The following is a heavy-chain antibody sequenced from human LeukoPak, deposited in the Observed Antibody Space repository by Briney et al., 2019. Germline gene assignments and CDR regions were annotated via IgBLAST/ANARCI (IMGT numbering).Heavy chain of an antibody. Sequence: GGSLRLSCAASGFTFSSYAMSWVRQAPGKGLEWVAVISYDGSNKYYADSVKGRFTISRDNSKNTLYLQMNSLRAEDTAVYYCAKSGSNYFDYWGQGTLVTVSS. CDR3: AKSGSNYFDY. CDR2: ISYDGSNK. V-gene: IGHV3-30*18. D-gene: IGHD1-26*01. CDR1: GFTFSSYA. J-gene: IGHJ4*02.